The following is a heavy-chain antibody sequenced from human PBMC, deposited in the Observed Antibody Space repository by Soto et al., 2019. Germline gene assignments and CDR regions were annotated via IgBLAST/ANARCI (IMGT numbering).Heavy chain of an antibody. Sequence: SVKVSSKASGGTFSSYAISWVRQAPGQGLEWMGGIIPIFGTANYAQKFQGRVTITADESTSTAYMELSSLRSEDTAVYYCASPRAGYSSSWYGFDYWGQGTLVTVSS. V-gene: IGHV1-69*13. D-gene: IGHD6-13*01. CDR3: ASPRAGYSSSWYGFDY. CDR2: IIPIFGTA. J-gene: IGHJ4*02. CDR1: GGTFSSYA.